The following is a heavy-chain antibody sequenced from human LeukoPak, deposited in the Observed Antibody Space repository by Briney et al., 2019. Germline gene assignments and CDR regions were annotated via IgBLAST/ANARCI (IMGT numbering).Heavy chain of an antibody. V-gene: IGHV1-2*02. CDR1: GYSFAAYH. CDR2: INPKTGGT. J-gene: IGHJ4*02. Sequence: ASVKVSCKASGYSFAAYHTHWVRQVRGQGLEWLGSINPKTGGTNYAQNFQDRVTMTRDTSISAAYMELSSLRSDDTAVYYCVRDRGRGYDYNSGDFDCWGQGTLVTVSS. CDR3: VRDRGRGYDYNSGDFDC. D-gene: IGHD6-19*01.